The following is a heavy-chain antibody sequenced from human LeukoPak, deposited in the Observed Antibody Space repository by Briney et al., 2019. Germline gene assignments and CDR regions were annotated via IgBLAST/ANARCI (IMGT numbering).Heavy chain of an antibody. CDR3: ARGLSAFDI. D-gene: IGHD6-19*01. Sequence: GGSLRLSCAASGFTVSNNYMNWVRQAPGKGPEWVSLISSGGSTYYADSVKGRFTISRDNSKNTLYLQMNSLRAEDTAVYYCARGLSAFDIWGQGTMVTVSS. V-gene: IGHV3-53*01. CDR2: ISSGGST. CDR1: GFTVSNNY. J-gene: IGHJ3*02.